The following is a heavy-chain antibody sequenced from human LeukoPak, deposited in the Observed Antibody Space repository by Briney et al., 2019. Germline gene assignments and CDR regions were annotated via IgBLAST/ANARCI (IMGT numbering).Heavy chain of an antibody. V-gene: IGHV4-59*01. D-gene: IGHD3-22*01. J-gene: IGHJ2*01. CDR1: GGSISSYY. Sequence: PSETLSLTCTVSGGSISSYYWSWIRQPPGKGLEWIGYIYYSGSTNYNPSLKSRVTISVDTSKNQFSLKLSSVTAADTAVYYCARXGRVTMIVVVKPNWXFDXWGRGXLVTV. CDR3: ARXGRVTMIVVVKPNWXFDX. CDR2: IYYSGST.